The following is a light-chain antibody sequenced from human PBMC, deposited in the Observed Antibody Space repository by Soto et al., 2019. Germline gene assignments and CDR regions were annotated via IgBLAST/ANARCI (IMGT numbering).Light chain of an antibody. CDR2: DAS. Sequence: IQLTHSRSSLSASVGERVTLTCLASQSISSWLAWYQQKPGKAPKLLIYDASSLESGVPSRFSGSGSGTEFTLTISSLQPDDFATYYCQQYNSYSWTFGQGTKVDIK. CDR3: QQYNSYSWT. V-gene: IGKV1-5*01. CDR1: QSISSW. J-gene: IGKJ1*01.